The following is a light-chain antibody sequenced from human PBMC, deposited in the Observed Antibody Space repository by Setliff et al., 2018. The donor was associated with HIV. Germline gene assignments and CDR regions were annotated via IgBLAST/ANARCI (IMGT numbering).Light chain of an antibody. CDR2: QAT. CDR1: SSDIGRYNL. CDR3: CSNTGSNTYV. J-gene: IGLJ1*01. Sequence: QSVLTQPASVSGSPGRSITISCTGTSSDIGRYNLVSWYQQYPGKAPKPMIYQATKRPSGVSNRFSGSKSGNTASLTISGLQAEDEADYYCCSNTGSNTYVFGSGTKVTVL. V-gene: IGLV2-23*01.